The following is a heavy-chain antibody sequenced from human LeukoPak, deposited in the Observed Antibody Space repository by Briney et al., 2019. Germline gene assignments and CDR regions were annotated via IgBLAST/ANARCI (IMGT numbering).Heavy chain of an antibody. J-gene: IGHJ4*02. CDR3: ASKYSSAPQGFDY. Sequence: SETLSLTCAVSGGSISSSTWWTWVRQPPGKGLEWIGEIFHSGSTNYNPSLKSRVTISVDKSKNQFSLKVNSVTAADTAVYFCASKYSSAPQGFDYWGQGTLVTVST. CDR2: IFHSGST. CDR1: GGSISSSTW. D-gene: IGHD6-19*01. V-gene: IGHV4-4*02.